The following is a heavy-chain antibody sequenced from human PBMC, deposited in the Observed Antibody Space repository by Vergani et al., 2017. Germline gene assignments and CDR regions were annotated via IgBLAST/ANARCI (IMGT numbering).Heavy chain of an antibody. CDR2: IDHTGRP. J-gene: IGHJ6*03. V-gene: IGHV4-34*01. Sequence: VQLQQWGGGLLKPSETLSLTCVVNGGSFTSYNWTWIRQSPGEGLEWVGDIDHTGRPDYNPSLKSHLTMSVDKSRNQFSLTLNSVTATDTAIYFCARVKTETNGHLYYYYYMDVWGQGTAVTVS. CDR1: GGSFTSYN. CDR3: ARVKTETNGHLYYYYYMDV. D-gene: IGHD2-8*01.